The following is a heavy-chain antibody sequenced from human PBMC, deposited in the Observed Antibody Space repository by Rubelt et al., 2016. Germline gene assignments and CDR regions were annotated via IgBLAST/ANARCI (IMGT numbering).Heavy chain of an antibody. CDR2: IAYDGSSK. V-gene: IGHV3-30*04. J-gene: IGHJ4*02. CDR3: ARDVSSNYAYDH. CDR1: GFTFSNYA. Sequence: VQLVESGGTLVKPGGSLRLSCAASGFTFSNYAMHWVRQAPGKGLEWVAVIAYDGSSKYDAGSVKGRFTIFRDNSKNTLYLQMNSLRTEDTAVYHCARDVSSNYAYDHWGQGTLVTVSS. D-gene: IGHD4-11*01.